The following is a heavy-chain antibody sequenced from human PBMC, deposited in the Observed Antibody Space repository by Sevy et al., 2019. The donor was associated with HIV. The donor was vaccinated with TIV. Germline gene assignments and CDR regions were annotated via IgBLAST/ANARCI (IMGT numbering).Heavy chain of an antibody. CDR1: GFIFSDYS. D-gene: IGHD6-25*01. CDR3: ARSQGSGGHYFDY. J-gene: IGHJ4*02. CDR2: ISYDGSYT. V-gene: IGHV3-30*03. Sequence: GGSLRLSCAASGFIFSDYSLHWVRQAPGKGLEWVAVISYDGSYTYYADSVEGRFTISRDNSKNTLFLQMNSLRHEDTAVYYCARSQGSGGHYFDYWGQGTLVTVSS.